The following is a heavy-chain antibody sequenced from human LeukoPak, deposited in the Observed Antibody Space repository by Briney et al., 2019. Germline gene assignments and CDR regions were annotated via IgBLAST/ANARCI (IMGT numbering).Heavy chain of an antibody. CDR2: INGDGDST. CDR3: AAILAXGRRKFDY. CDR1: GFTFTSYW. J-gene: IGHJ4*02. Sequence: GGSLRLSCAASGFTFTSYWMHWVRQAPGKGLVWVSRINGDGDSTAYADSVKGRFTISRDNTKNTLYLQVNSLRAQDTPVYYCAAILAXGRRKFDYWGQGTLVTVSS. D-gene: IGHD6-13*01. V-gene: IGHV3-74*01.